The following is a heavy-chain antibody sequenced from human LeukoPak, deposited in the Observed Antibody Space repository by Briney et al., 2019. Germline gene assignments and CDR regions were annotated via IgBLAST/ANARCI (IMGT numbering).Heavy chain of an antibody. CDR3: ARAYYESSAYRHAVYFDY. D-gene: IGHD3-22*01. CDR1: GYTFTSYD. J-gene: IGHJ4*02. Sequence: GASVKVSCKASGYTFTSYDINWVRQAPGQGLEWMGWMNPNSGNTGYAQKFQGRVTMTKDTSTNTVYMHLSSLSSDDTAVYYCARAYYESSAYRHAVYFDYWGQGTLVTVSS. V-gene: IGHV1-8*02. CDR2: MNPNSGNT.